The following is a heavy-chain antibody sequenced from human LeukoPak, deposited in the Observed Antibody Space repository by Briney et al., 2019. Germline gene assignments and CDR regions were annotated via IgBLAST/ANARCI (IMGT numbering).Heavy chain of an antibody. J-gene: IGHJ4*02. CDR2: NSGSGGST. Sequence: GGSLRLSCAASGFTFSSYGMSWVRQAPGKGLEWVSTNSGSGGSTYYADSVKGRFTISRDNSENTLFLQMNSLRAEDTAVYYCSKVREMQWLYYFDYWGQGTLVTVSS. CDR3: SKVREMQWLYYFDY. V-gene: IGHV3-23*01. CDR1: GFTFSSYG. D-gene: IGHD6-19*01.